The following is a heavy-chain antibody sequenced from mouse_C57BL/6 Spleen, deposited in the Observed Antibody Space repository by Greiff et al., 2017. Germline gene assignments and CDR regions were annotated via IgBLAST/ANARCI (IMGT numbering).Heavy chain of an antibody. Sequence: QVQLQQSGPELVKPGASVKISCKASGYAFSSSWMNWVKQRPGKGLEWIGRIYPGDGDTNYNGKFKGKATLTADKSSSTAYMQLSSLTSEDSAVYCCARLYYGSSSYLDYWGQGTTLTVSS. CDR2: IYPGDGDT. D-gene: IGHD1-1*01. J-gene: IGHJ2*01. CDR3: ARLYYGSSSYLDY. V-gene: IGHV1-82*01. CDR1: GYAFSSSW.